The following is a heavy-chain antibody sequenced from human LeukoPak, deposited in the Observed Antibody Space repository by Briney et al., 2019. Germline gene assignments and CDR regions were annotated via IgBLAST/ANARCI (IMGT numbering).Heavy chain of an antibody. D-gene: IGHD2-21*02. J-gene: IGHJ4*02. CDR3: ARVKLAYCGGDCSGVGY. CDR1: GYTFTSYA. CDR2: INTNTGNP. V-gene: IGHV7-4-1*02. Sequence: ASVKVSCKASGYTFTSYAMNWVRQAPGQGLEWMGWINTNTGNPTYAQGFTGRFVFSLDTSVSTAYLQISSLKAEDTAVYYCARVKLAYCGGDCSGVGYWGQGTLVTVSS.